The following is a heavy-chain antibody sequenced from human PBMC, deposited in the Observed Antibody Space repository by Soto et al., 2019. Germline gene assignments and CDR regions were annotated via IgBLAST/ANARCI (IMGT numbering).Heavy chain of an antibody. CDR1: GFPFGSLA. D-gene: IGHD2-15*01. Sequence: QVQLVESGGGVAQPGGSLRPSCEAPGFPFGSLARHWVRQAPGKGLEWVAVISYDGSNKYYADSVKGRFTISRDISKNTLYLQMNSLRAEDTAVYYCARAGGLLLDYWGQGTLVTVSS. CDR2: ISYDGSNK. CDR3: ARAGGLLLDY. V-gene: IGHV3-30-3*01. J-gene: IGHJ4*02.